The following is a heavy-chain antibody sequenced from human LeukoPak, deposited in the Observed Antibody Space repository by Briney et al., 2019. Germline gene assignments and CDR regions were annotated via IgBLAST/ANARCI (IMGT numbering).Heavy chain of an antibody. J-gene: IGHJ4*02. CDR2: IYYSGTT. V-gene: IGHV4-61*08. D-gene: IGHD4-17*01. Sequence: SETLSLSCTVSGGSVSRGVYYWSWIRQPPGKGLEWIGYIYYSGTTNFNPSLRSRVTTSVDTSKNQFSLKMSSVTAADTAVYYCARDSTPYGHSGYWGQGTLVTVSP. CDR3: ARDSTPYGHSGY. CDR1: GGSVSRGVYY.